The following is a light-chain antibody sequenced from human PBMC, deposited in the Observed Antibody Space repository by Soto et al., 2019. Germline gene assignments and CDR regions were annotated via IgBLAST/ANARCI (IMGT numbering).Light chain of an antibody. CDR3: QQYGSSPLT. CDR2: GAS. V-gene: IGKV3-20*01. J-gene: IGKJ4*01. CDR1: QSVSSSY. Sequence: IVLTQSPCTLSLSPGERATLSCRASQSVSSSYLAWYQQKPGQAPRLLIYGASSRATGIPDRFSGSGSGTDFTLTISRLDPEDFAVYYCQQYGSSPLTFGGGTKVDI.